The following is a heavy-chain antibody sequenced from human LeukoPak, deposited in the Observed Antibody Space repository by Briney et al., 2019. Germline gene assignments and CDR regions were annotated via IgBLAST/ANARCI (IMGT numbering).Heavy chain of an antibody. V-gene: IGHV3-30-3*01. Sequence: GGSLRLSCAASEFTFSSYAMHWVRQAPGKGLEWVAVISYDGSNKYYADSVKGRFTISRDNSKNTLYLQMNSLRAEDTAVYYCATSPYTAMVSTPYYFDYWGQGTLVTVSS. CDR2: ISYDGSNK. CDR3: ATSPYTAMVSTPYYFDY. J-gene: IGHJ4*02. CDR1: EFTFSSYA. D-gene: IGHD5-18*01.